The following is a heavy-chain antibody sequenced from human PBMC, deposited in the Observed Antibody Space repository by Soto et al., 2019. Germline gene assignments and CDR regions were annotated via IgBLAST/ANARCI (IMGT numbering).Heavy chain of an antibody. CDR3: ARAPGGPDYGDYVGDLGFDY. D-gene: IGHD4-17*01. Sequence: QVQLQESGPGLVKPSQTLSLTCTVSGGSISSGGYYWSWIRQHPGKGLEWIGYIYYSGSTYYNPSLKSRVTISVDTSKNQFSLKLSSVTAADTAVYYCARAPGGPDYGDYVGDLGFDYWGQGTLVTVSS. CDR1: GGSISSGGYY. J-gene: IGHJ4*02. V-gene: IGHV4-31*03. CDR2: IYYSGST.